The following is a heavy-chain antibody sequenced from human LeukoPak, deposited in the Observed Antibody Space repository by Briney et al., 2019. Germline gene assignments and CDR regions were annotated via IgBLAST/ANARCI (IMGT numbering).Heavy chain of an antibody. CDR3: ARRKSHSSGYHYYYYYMDV. CDR1: GYTFTDYF. D-gene: IGHD3-22*01. J-gene: IGHJ6*03. Sequence: ASVKVSCKASGYTFTDYFIHWVRQAPGQGLEWMGWINPNSGGTNYAQKFQGRVTMTRDTSISTAYMELSRLRSDDTAVYYCARRKSHSSGYHYYYYYMDVWGKGTTVTVSS. CDR2: INPNSGGT. V-gene: IGHV1-2*02.